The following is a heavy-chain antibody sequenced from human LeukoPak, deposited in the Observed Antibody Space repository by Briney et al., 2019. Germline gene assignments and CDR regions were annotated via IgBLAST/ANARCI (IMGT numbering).Heavy chain of an antibody. J-gene: IGHJ4*02. CDR2: IYHSGTT. V-gene: IGHV4-34*01. Sequence: SETLSLTCAVYGGSFSGYYWGWIRQPPGKGLEWIGTIYHSGTTYDNPSLKRRVTISVDTSKNQLSLNPTSVTAADTAVYFCARGPTLWLNFDHWGQGALITVSS. D-gene: IGHD3-10*01. CDR3: ARGPTLWLNFDH. CDR1: GGSFSGYY.